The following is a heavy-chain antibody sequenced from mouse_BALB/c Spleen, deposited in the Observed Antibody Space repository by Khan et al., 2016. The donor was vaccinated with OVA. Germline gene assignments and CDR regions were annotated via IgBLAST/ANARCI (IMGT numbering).Heavy chain of an antibody. J-gene: IGHJ2*01. D-gene: IGHD2-14*01. V-gene: IGHV1-87*01. Sequence: QVQLQQSGAELERPGASVKLSCKASGYTFTTYWMQWVKQRPGQGLEWIGTIYPGDGDTRYTQNFKDKATLTADKSSSTAYMQLSSLASEDSAVYYCASYRYDYFDYWGQGTTLTVSS. CDR3: ASYRYDYFDY. CDR2: IYPGDGDT. CDR1: GYTFTTYW.